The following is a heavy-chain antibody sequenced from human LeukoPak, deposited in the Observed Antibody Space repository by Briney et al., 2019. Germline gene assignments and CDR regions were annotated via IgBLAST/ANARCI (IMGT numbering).Heavy chain of an antibody. J-gene: IGHJ3*01. CDR2: IYPYDSGT. Sequence: GESLKISCKVSGYRFNAYWIAWVRQMPPKGLEWVGIIYPYDSGTRYNPSFQGHVTISADKSVTTAYLQWSSLKASDTAMYYCARPNITSYYDSRGYDAFDVWGQGTMVTVSS. CDR3: ARPNITSYYDSRGYDAFDV. CDR1: GYRFNAYW. D-gene: IGHD3-22*01. V-gene: IGHV5-51*01.